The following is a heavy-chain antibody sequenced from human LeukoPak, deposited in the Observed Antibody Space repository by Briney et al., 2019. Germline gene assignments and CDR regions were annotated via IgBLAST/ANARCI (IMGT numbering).Heavy chain of an antibody. CDR1: GFTFSSYA. Sequence: GGSLRLSCAASGFTFSSYAMSWVRQVPGKGLEWVSGISWDSGSIGYADSVKGRFTISRDNAENSLYLQMNSLRAEDTALYYCAKAPYSGYDTEPWFDPWGQGTLVTVSS. J-gene: IGHJ5*02. CDR2: ISWDSGSI. D-gene: IGHD5-12*01. V-gene: IGHV3-9*01. CDR3: AKAPYSGYDTEPWFDP.